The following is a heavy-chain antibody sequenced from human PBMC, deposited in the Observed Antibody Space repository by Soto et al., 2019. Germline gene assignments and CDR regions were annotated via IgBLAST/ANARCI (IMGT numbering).Heavy chain of an antibody. CDR1: GGTFSSYA. CDR3: ASPGGPPPRVDYGMDV. V-gene: IGHV1-69*06. D-gene: IGHD1-26*01. Sequence: SVKVSCKASGGTFSSYAISWVRQAPGQGLEWMGGIIPIFGTANYAQKFQGRVTITADKSTSTAYMELSSLRSEDTAVYYCASPGGPPPRVDYGMDVWGQGTTVTVSS. J-gene: IGHJ6*02. CDR2: IIPIFGTA.